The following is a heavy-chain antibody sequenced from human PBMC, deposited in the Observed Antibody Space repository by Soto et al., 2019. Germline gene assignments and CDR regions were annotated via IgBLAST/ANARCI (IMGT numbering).Heavy chain of an antibody. CDR2: INPSGGST. D-gene: IGHD6-19*01. CDR3: ARGSGWYGIFDY. CDR1: GYTFTRYY. J-gene: IGHJ4*02. Sequence: GTSVQVTCKASGYTFTRYYMHWVRQAPGQGLEWMGIINPSGGSTSYAQKFQGRVTMTRDTSTSTVYMELSSLRSEDTAVYYCARGSGWYGIFDYWGQGTLVTVSS. V-gene: IGHV1-46*01.